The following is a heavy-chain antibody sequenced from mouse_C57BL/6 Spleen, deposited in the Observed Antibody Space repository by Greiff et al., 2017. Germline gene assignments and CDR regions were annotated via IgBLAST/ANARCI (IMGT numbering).Heavy chain of an antibody. J-gene: IGHJ4*01. Sequence: VQLQQPGAELVKPGASVKLSCKASGYTFTSYWMQWVKQRPGQGLEWIGEIDPSDSYTNYNQKFKGKATLTVDTSSSTAYMQLSSLTSEDSAVYYCVRWGTQDSAMDNSGQGTSETVSS. CDR1: GYTFTSYW. D-gene: IGHD3-1*01. CDR2: IDPSDSYT. V-gene: IGHV1-50*01. CDR3: VRWGTQDSAMDN.